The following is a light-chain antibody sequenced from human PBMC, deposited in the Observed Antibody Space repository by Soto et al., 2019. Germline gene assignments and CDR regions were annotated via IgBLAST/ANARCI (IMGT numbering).Light chain of an antibody. J-gene: IGLJ3*02. CDR1: SSDVGAYNL. CDR2: EGS. CDR3: CSYAGSRTFV. V-gene: IGLV2-23*01. Sequence: QSALTQPASVSGSPEQSITISCTGTSSDVGAYNLVSWYQQHPGKAPRLIIYEGSKRPSGISHRFSGSKSDNTASLTISGLRAEDEAHYNCCSYAGSRTFVFGGGTKVTVL.